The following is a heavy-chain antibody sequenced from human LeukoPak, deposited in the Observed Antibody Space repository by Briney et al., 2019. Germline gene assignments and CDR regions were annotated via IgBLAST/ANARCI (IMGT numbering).Heavy chain of an antibody. CDR3: AKEVEHDYGVHPGGY. CDR2: ISGSGSST. D-gene: IGHD4-17*01. J-gene: IGHJ4*02. V-gene: IGHV3-23*01. CDR1: GFTFSTYA. Sequence: QPGGSLRLSCAASGFTFSTYAMSWVRQAPGKGLEWVSVISGSGSSTYYADSVKGRFTISRDNSKNTLYLQMNSLSAEDTAVYYCAKEVEHDYGVHPGGYWGQGTLVTVSS.